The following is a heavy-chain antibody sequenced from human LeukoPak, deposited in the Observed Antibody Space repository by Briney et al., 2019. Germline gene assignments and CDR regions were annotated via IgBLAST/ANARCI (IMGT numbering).Heavy chain of an antibody. J-gene: IGHJ4*02. Sequence: PGGSLRLSCAASGFTFSSYGMHWVRQAPGKGLEYVSAINSNGGSTYYANSVKGRFTISRDNSKNTLYLQMGSLRAEDMAVYYCARGGAAAGTRGNDYWGQGTLVTVST. CDR2: INSNGGST. V-gene: IGHV3-64*01. D-gene: IGHD6-13*01. CDR3: ARGGAAAGTRGNDY. CDR1: GFTFSSYG.